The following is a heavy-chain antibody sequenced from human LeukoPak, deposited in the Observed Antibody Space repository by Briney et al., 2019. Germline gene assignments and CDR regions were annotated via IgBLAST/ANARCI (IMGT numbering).Heavy chain of an antibody. D-gene: IGHD3-10*01. Sequence: PGGSLRLSCAASGFTFSSYWMSWVRQAPGKGLEWVANIKQDGSEKYYVDSVKGRFTISRDNAKNSLHLQMNSLRAEDTAVYYCATYHYGSGRYYLDYWGQGTLVTVSS. CDR2: IKQDGSEK. CDR3: ATYHYGSGRYYLDY. J-gene: IGHJ4*02. V-gene: IGHV3-7*01. CDR1: GFTFSSYW.